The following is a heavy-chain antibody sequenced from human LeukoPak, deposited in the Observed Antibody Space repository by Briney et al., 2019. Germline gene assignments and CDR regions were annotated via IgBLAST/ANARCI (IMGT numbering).Heavy chain of an antibody. CDR3: ARDSSYYDSSGNNSFDP. CDR1: GGSISSGGYY. J-gene: IGHJ5*02. D-gene: IGHD3-22*01. CDR2: IYYSGST. Sequence: SETLSLTCTVSGGSISSGGYYWSWIRQHPGKGLEWIGYIYYSGSTYYNPSLKSRVTISVDTSKNQFSLKLSSVTAADTAVYYCARDSSYYDSSGNNSFDPWGQGTLVTVSS. V-gene: IGHV4-31*03.